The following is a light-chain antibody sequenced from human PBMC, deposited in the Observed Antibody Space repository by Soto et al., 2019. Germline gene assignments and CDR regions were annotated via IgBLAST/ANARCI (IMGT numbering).Light chain of an antibody. Sequence: QSALTQSPSASGTPGQRVTMSCSGSTSNIGSKTVNWYRQLPGTAPKLLIYSNDQRPSGVPDRFSGSKSGTSASLAISGLQSEDYADYYCAEWDASLNGYVFGTGTKVT. V-gene: IGLV1-44*01. CDR3: AEWDASLNGYV. CDR2: SND. J-gene: IGLJ1*01. CDR1: TSNIGSKT.